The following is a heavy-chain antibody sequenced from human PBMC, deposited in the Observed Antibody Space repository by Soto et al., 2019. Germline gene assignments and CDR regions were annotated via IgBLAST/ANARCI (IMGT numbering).Heavy chain of an antibody. Sequence: GGSLRLSCAASGFSFSNYNMNWVRQAPGKGLEWVAHITDGLPKHYADFVQGRFTISRDNAKNSLYLELTDLRDDDTAVYYCARDTSHGVTIGGLDSWGQGTLVTVSS. D-gene: IGHD3-16*01. V-gene: IGHV3-48*02. CDR3: ARDTSHGVTIGGLDS. J-gene: IGHJ4*02. CDR1: GFSFSNYN. CDR2: ITDGLPK.